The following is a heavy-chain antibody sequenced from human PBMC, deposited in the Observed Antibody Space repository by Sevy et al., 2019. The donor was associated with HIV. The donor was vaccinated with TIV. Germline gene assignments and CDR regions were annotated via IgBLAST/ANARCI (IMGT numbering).Heavy chain of an antibody. V-gene: IGHV3-74*01. D-gene: IGHD6-13*01. CDR3: AREGEQQLVSNWFDP. CDR2: INSDGSST. CDR1: GFTFSSYW. J-gene: IGHJ5*02. Sequence: GGSLRLSCAASGFTFSSYWMHWVRQAPGKGLVWVSRINSDGSSTSYADSVKGRFTISRDNAKNTLYLQMNSLRAEDTAVYYCAREGEQQLVSNWFDPWGQGTLVTAPQ.